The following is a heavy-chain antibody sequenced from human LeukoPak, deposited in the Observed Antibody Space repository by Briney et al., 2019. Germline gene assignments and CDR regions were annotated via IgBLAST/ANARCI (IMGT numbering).Heavy chain of an antibody. CDR2: TYYRSKWYN. D-gene: IGHD2-2*01. J-gene: IGHJ6*02. CDR3: ARARTRSSCFFPYYYYYGMDV. CDR1: GDSVSSNSAA. V-gene: IGHV6-1*01. Sequence: PSQTLSLTCAISGDSVSSNSAAWNWIRQSPSRGLEWLGRTYYRSKWYNDYAVSVKSRITINPDTSKNQFSLQLNSVTPEDTAVYYCARARTRSSCFFPYYYYYGMDVWGQGTTVTVSS.